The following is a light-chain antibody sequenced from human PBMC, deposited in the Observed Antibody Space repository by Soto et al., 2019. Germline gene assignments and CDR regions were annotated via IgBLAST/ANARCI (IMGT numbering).Light chain of an antibody. CDR1: QSLVHSDGIAY. J-gene: IGKJ5*01. CDR2: KVS. V-gene: IGKV2-30*02. Sequence: DVVMTQSPLSLPVTLGQPASISCRSNQSLVHSDGIAYFSWFQXRPGRSXXRXIYKVSNRDSGVPARFSGSGSGTDFALQISRVEAEDVGAYYCMQALQTPQVTFGQGTRLEIK. CDR3: MQALQTPQVT.